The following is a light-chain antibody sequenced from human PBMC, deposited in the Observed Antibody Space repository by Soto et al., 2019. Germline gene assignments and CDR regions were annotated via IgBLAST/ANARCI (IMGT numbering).Light chain of an antibody. CDR1: SSNIGNNA. J-gene: IGLJ2*01. CDR2: YDD. V-gene: IGLV1-36*01. Sequence: QSVLTQPPSVSEAPRQRVTISCSGSSSNIGNNAVNWYQQLPGKAPKLLIYYDDLLPSGVSDRFSGSKSGTSASLAISWLQSEDEADYYCAAWDDSLNGPRVFGGGTKLTVL. CDR3: AAWDDSLNGPRV.